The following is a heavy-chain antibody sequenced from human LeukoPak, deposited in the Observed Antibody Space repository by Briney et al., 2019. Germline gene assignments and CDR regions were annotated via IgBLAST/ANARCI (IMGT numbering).Heavy chain of an antibody. CDR3: ANPAKPDYADY. V-gene: IGHV3-23*01. Sequence: GGSLRLSCAAFGFTFSSYAMSWVRQAPGKGLEWVSAISGSGGSTYYADSVKGRYTISRDNSKNTLYLQMNSLRAEDTAVYYFANPAKPDYADYWGQGTLVTVSS. CDR2: ISGSGGST. J-gene: IGHJ4*02. CDR1: GFTFSSYA.